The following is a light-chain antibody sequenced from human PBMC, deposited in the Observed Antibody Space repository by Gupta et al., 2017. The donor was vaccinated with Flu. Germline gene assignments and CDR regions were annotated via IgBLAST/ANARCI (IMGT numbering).Light chain of an antibody. J-gene: IGLJ1*01. V-gene: IGLV2-11*01. CDR3: SSHAGRVTWV. Sequence: SAPTQPRSVSGSPGQSVTLSCTGSRNDVGGSNRVSWYQQRPGQAPKLILYDVTERTAGVPGRFSASKSGNTASLTISGPQEEEAADYYCSSHAGRVTWVFGTGTKVTVL. CDR2: DVT. CDR1: RNDVGGSNR.